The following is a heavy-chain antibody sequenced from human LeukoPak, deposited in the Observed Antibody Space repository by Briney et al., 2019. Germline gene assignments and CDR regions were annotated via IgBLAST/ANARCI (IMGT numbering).Heavy chain of an antibody. J-gene: IGHJ4*02. Sequence: SETLSLTCAVYGGSFSGYYWSWIRQHPGKGLEWIGYIYYSGSTYYNPSLKSRVTISVDTSKNQFSLKLSSVTAADTAVYYCARYRANTENFDYWGQGTLVTVSS. V-gene: IGHV4-31*11. CDR3: ARYRANTENFDY. CDR1: GGSFSGYY. CDR2: IYYSGST. D-gene: IGHD5-18*01.